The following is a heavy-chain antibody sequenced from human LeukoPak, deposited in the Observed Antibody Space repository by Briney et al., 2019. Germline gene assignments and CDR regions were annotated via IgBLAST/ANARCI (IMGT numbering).Heavy chain of an antibody. CDR1: GYSISSGYY. D-gene: IGHD3-22*01. V-gene: IGHV4-38-2*02. CDR3: ASRYYYDSSGYYRSEYFQH. Sequence: PSETLSLTCTVSGYSISSGYYWGWIRQPPGKGLEWIGSIYYSGSTYHNPSLKSRVTISVDTSKNQFSLKLSSVTAADTAVYYCASRYYYDSSGYYRSEYFQHWGQGTLVTVSS. CDR2: IYYSGST. J-gene: IGHJ1*01.